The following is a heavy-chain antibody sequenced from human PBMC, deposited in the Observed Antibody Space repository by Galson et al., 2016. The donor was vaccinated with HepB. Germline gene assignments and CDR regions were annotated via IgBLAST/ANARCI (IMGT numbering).Heavy chain of an antibody. J-gene: IGHJ3*02. CDR2: IWYDGTNK. D-gene: IGHD2-15*01. V-gene: IGHV3-33*01. CDR3: ARAACSASSCPDAFDI. Sequence: SLRLSCAASGFTFSRYGMHWVRQAPGEGLESVAFIWYDGTNKFYADSVKGRFTISRDNSKNTLYLQLNSLRAEDTAVYYCARAACSASSCPDAFDIWGQGTMVTVSS. CDR1: GFTFSRYG.